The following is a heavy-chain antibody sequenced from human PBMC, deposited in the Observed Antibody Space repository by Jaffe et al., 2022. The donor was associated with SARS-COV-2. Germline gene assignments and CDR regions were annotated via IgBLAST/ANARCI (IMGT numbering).Heavy chain of an antibody. CDR1: GFTFSSYD. J-gene: IGHJ6*02. D-gene: IGHD3-22*01. CDR3: ARGDYYDSSFPGPYYYYYGMDV. V-gene: IGHV3-13*01. CDR2: IGTAGDT. Sequence: EVQLVESGGGLVQPGGSLRLSCAASGFTFSSYDMHWVRQATGKGLEWVSAIGTAGDTYYPGSVKGRFTISRENAKNSLYLQMNSLRAGDTAVYYCARGDYYDSSFPGPYYYYYGMDVWGQGTTVTVSS.